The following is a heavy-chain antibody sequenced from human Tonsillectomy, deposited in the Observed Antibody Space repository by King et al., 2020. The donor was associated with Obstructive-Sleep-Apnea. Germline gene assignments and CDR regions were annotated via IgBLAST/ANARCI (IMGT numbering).Heavy chain of an antibody. CDR3: AKDLEDYYDSSAYYPFDY. V-gene: IGHV3-23*04. D-gene: IGHD3-22*01. CDR1: GFTFSSYA. J-gene: IGHJ4*02. CDR2: VTGSGGST. Sequence: VQLVESGGGLVQPGGSLRLSCAASGFTFSSYALTWARQAPGKGLEWVSGVTGSGGSTYYADSVKGRFTISRDNSKNTLCLQMNSLRAEDTAVYYCAKDLEDYYDSSAYYPFDYWGQGTLVTVSS.